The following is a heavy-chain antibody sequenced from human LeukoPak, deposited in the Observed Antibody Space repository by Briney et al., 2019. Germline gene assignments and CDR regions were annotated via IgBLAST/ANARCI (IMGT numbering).Heavy chain of an antibody. CDR3: ARVDRYDLYFDY. CDR2: ISYSGNT. V-gene: IGHV4-30-4*07. J-gene: IGHJ4*02. CDR1: GGSISSGGYS. Sequence: LSLTCAVSGGSISSGGYSWSWIRQLPGKGLEWIGYISYSGNTYYSPSLKSRVTISVDTSKNQFSLKLSSVTAADTAVYYCARVDRYDLYFDYWGQGTLVTVSS. D-gene: IGHD3-3*01.